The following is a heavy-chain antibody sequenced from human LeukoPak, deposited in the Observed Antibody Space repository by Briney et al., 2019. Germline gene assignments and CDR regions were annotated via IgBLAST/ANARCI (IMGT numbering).Heavy chain of an antibody. J-gene: IGHJ5*02. CDR1: GFTFSDYY. CDR3: ARAPSERYDFWSGYSNWFDP. Sequence: GGSLRLSCAASGFTFSDYYMSWIRQAPGKGLEWVSYVSSSGSTIYYADSVKGRFTISRDNAKNSLYLQMNSLRAEDTAVYYCARAPSERYDFWSGYSNWFDPWGQGTLVTVSS. D-gene: IGHD3-3*01. V-gene: IGHV3-11*04. CDR2: VSSSGSTI.